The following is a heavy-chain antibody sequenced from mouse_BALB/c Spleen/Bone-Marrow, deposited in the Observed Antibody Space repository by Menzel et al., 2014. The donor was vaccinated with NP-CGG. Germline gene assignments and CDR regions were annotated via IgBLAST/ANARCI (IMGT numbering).Heavy chain of an antibody. Sequence: QVQLQQSGSVLVRPGASVKLSCKASGYTFTSSWIHWAKLRPGQGLEWIGEIHPNSGNTNYNEKFKGKATLTVDTSSSTADVDLISRTSEDSAVYYYSGHSSYAWYFDFWGQGTTLTVSS. V-gene: IGHV1S130*01. CDR3: SGHSSYAWYFDF. CDR2: IHPNSGNT. D-gene: IGHD1-1*01. J-gene: IGHJ2*01. CDR1: GYTFTSSW.